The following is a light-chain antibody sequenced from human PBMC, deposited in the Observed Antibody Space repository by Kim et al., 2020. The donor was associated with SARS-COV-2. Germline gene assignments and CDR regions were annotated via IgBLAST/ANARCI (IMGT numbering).Light chain of an antibody. CDR3: QQYYSYPRT. J-gene: IGKJ1*01. V-gene: IGKV1-8*01. CDR1: QGISSY. CDR2: AAS. Sequence: AYTGDSVTITCRASQGISSYLAWYQQKPGKAPKLLIYAASTLQSGVPSRFSGSGSGTDFTLTISCLQSEDFATYYCQQYYSYPRTFGQGTKVDIK.